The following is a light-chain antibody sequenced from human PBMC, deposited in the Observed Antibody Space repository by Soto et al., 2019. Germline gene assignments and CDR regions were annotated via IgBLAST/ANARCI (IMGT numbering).Light chain of an antibody. CDR3: QQYNNGRT. CDR2: GAS. J-gene: IGKJ1*01. Sequence: EIVMTQSPATLSVSPGERATLSCRASQSVSSKLAWYHQKLGQAPRLLIYGASTRATGIPVRFSGSGSGTEFTLTISSLQSEDFAVYYCQQYNNGRTFGQGTRVEIK. V-gene: IGKV3-15*01. CDR1: QSVSSK.